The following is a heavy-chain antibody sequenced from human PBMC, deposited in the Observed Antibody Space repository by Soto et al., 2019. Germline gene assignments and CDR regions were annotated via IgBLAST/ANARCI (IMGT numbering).Heavy chain of an antibody. CDR1: GGTISNYA. D-gene: IGHD5-12*01. Sequence: QVQLVQSGAEVKKPGSSVKVSCKASGGTISNYAINWVRQAPGQGLEWMGGIIPMSATTNYAGRFQGRVTMTADESTNTFYMELSRLGYDDTAVFYCATDKGGSRGYSGFVVFDSLGQGTLVTVTP. CDR3: ATDKGGSRGYSGFVVFDS. CDR2: IIPMSATT. V-gene: IGHV1-69*01. J-gene: IGHJ4*02.